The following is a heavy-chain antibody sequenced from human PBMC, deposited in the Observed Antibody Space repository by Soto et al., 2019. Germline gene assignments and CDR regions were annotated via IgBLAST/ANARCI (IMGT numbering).Heavy chain of an antibody. D-gene: IGHD3-9*01. CDR2: ISYDGSNK. Sequence: GGSLRLSCAASGFTFSSYGMHWVRQAPGKGLEWVAVISYDGSNKYYADSVKGRFTISRDNSKNTLYLQMNSLRAEDTAVYYCAKSLGIRYFDWLSNYYGMDVWGQGTTVTVSS. V-gene: IGHV3-30*18. J-gene: IGHJ6*02. CDR3: AKSLGIRYFDWLSNYYGMDV. CDR1: GFTFSSYG.